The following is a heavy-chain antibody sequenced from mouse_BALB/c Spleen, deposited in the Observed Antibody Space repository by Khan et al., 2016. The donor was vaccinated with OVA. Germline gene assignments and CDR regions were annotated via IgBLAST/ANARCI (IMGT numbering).Heavy chain of an antibody. Sequence: QIQLVQSGAELVRPGASVKLSCKSSGYIFTSYWIHWVKQRSGQGLEWIARIYPGTDNTYYNETLRDKATLTADKSSSTAYIQLSSLKSEDSAVYFCAREEALYYFAYWGQGTTLTVSS. CDR1: GYIFTSYW. J-gene: IGHJ2*01. CDR3: AREEALYYFAY. CDR2: IYPGTDNT. D-gene: IGHD1-1*01. V-gene: IGHV1-76*01.